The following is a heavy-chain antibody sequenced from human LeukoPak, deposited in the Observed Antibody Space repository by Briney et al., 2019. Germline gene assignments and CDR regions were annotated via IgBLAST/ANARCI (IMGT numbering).Heavy chain of an antibody. CDR1: GYTFTGYY. J-gene: IGHJ4*02. CDR2: INPNSGGT. CDR3: ARDAIVGATGGDY. Sequence: GASVKVSCKVSGYTFTGYYMHWVRQAPGQGLEWMGWINPNSGGTNYAQKFQGRVTMTRDTSISTAYMELSRLRSDDTAVYYCARDAIVGATGGDYWGQGTLVTVSS. V-gene: IGHV1-2*02. D-gene: IGHD1-26*01.